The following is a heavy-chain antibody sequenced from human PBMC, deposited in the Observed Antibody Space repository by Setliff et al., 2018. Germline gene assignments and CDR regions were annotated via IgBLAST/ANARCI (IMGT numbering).Heavy chain of an antibody. V-gene: IGHV4-34*10. Sequence: SETLSLTCTVYGASFSDYYWGWIRQPPGKGLEWIAEINHSGSTNYNPSLKTRLTMSVDTSKNQFALNLRSVTAADTAVYYCVRGRTAYSYGLDVWGQGTTVTVSS. CDR1: GASFSDYY. CDR3: VRGRTAYSYGLDV. CDR2: INHSGST. D-gene: IGHD5-18*01. J-gene: IGHJ6*02.